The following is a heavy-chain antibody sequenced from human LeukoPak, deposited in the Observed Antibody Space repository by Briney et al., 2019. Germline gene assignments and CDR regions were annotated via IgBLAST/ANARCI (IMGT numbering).Heavy chain of an antibody. Sequence: SETLSLTCAVYGGSFSGYYWSWIRQPPGKGLEWIGEINHSGSTNYNPSLKSRVTISVDTSKNQFSLKLSSVTAADTAVYYCARVRGCSGGSCYGVGYYYYMDVWGKGTTVTISS. CDR2: INHSGST. V-gene: IGHV4-34*01. CDR1: GGSFSGYY. CDR3: ARVRGCSGGSCYGVGYYYYMDV. D-gene: IGHD2-15*01. J-gene: IGHJ6*03.